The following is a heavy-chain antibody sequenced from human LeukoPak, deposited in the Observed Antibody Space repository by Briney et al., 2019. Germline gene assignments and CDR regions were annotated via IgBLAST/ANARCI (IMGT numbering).Heavy chain of an antibody. V-gene: IGHV4-59*08. J-gene: IGHJ4*02. CDR2: IDYTGST. Sequence: SETLSLTCTVSGGSISNYYWSWIRQPPGNGLEWIGYIDYTGSTNYNPSLKSRVSISGDTSKNQFSLKLTSVTAADTAVYYCARQGGYTNVYPFDSWGPGTLVTVSS. CDR1: GGSISNYY. CDR3: ARQGGYTNVYPFDS. D-gene: IGHD5-18*01.